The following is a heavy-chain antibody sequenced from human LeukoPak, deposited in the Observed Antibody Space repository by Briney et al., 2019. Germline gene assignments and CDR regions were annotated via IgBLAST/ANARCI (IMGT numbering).Heavy chain of an antibody. CDR1: GYSISSGYY. J-gene: IGHJ4*02. CDR3: ARDADIVVVPAAMGGY. V-gene: IGHV4-38-2*02. Sequence: PSETLSLTCTVAGYSISSGYYWGWIRQPPGKGLEWIGSIYHSGSTYYNPSLKSRVTISVDTPKNQFSLKLSSVTPADAAVYYCARDADIVVVPAAMGGYWGQGTLVTVSS. CDR2: IYHSGST. D-gene: IGHD2-2*01.